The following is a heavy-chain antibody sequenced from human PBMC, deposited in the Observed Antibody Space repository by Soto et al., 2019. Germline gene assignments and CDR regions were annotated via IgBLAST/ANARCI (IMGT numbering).Heavy chain of an antibody. CDR2: INHSGST. V-gene: IGHV4-34*01. J-gene: IGHJ4*02. CDR1: GGSFSGYY. D-gene: IGHD3-3*01. CDR3: ARGFGEITIFGVVTVPTINFDY. Sequence: PSETLSLTCAVYGGSFSGYYWSWIRQPPGKGLEWIGEINHSGSTNYNPSLKNRVTISVDTSKNQFSLKLSSVTAADTAVYYCARGFGEITIFGVVTVPTINFDYWGQGTLVTVSS.